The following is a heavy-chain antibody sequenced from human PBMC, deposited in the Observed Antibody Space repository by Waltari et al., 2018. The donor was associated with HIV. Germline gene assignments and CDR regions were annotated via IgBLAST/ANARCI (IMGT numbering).Heavy chain of an antibody. Sequence: QVQLQESGPGLVTPSETLSLTCTVSGGSISSYYWSWIRQPPGKGLEWIGYIYYSGSTNYNPSLKSRVTISVDTSKNQFSLKLSSVTAADTAVYYCARAVYFDYWGQGTLVTVSS. V-gene: IGHV4-59*01. CDR3: ARAVYFDY. J-gene: IGHJ4*02. CDR1: GGSISSYY. CDR2: IYYSGST.